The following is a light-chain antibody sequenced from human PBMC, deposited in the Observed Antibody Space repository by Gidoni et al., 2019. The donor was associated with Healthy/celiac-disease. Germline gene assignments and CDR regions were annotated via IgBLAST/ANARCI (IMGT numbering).Light chain of an antibody. CDR1: SSNIGAGYD. V-gene: IGLV1-40*01. J-gene: IGLJ2*01. CDR3: QSYDSSLSGVV. CDR2: GNS. Sequence: QSVLTQPPSVSGAPGPRVTISCTGPSSNIGAGYDVHWYQQLPGTAPKLLIYGNSNRPSGVPDRFSGSKSGTSASLAITGLQAEDEADYYCQSYDSSLSGVVFGGGTKLTVL.